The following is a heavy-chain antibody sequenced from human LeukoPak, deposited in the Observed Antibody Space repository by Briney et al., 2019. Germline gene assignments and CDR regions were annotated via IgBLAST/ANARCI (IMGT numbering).Heavy chain of an antibody. V-gene: IGHV3-23*01. CDR3: AKEGDNGVFFVLYYFDY. J-gene: IGHJ4*02. CDR2: ISGSGGST. D-gene: IGHD2-8*01. Sequence: GSLRLSCAASGFTFSNYAMSWVRQAPGKGLEWVSGISGSGGSTYYTDSVKGRFTISRDNSENTLFLQMNSLRAEDTAIYYCAKEGDNGVFFVLYYFDYWGQGARSPSPQ. CDR1: GFTFSNYA.